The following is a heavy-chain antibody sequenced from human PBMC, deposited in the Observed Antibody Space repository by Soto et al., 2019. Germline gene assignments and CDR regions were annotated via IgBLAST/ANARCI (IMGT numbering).Heavy chain of an antibody. CDR3: ARHPYDFWSGPNYYGMDV. CDR1: GGSVSSGSYY. CDR2: IYYSGST. Sequence: PSETLSPTCTVSGGSVSSGSYYWSWIRQPPGKGLEWIGYIYYSGSTNYNPSLKSRVTISVDTSKNQFSLKLSSVTAADTAVYYCARHPYDFWSGPNYYGMDVWGQGTTVTVSS. V-gene: IGHV4-61*01. J-gene: IGHJ6*02. D-gene: IGHD3-3*01.